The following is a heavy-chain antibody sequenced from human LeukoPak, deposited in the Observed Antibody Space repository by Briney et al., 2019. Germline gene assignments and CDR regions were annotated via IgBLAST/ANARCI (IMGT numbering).Heavy chain of an antibody. CDR2: ISSSSTTI. CDR1: GFTFSRYS. CDR3: AREGASLNDY. Sequence: GGSLRLSCAASGFTFSRYSMNWVRQAPGKGLEWVSYISSSSTTIYYADSVKGRFTISRDNAKNSLYLQMNSLRDEGTAVYYCAREGASLNDYWGQGTLVTVSS. D-gene: IGHD4/OR15-4a*01. V-gene: IGHV3-48*02. J-gene: IGHJ4*02.